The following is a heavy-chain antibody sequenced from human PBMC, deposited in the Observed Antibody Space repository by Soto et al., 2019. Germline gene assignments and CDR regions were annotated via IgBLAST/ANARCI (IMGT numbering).Heavy chain of an antibody. V-gene: IGHV3-33*01. CDR3: ARGRTSYCSSTSCLYYYGMDV. D-gene: IGHD2-2*01. J-gene: IGHJ6*02. Sequence: HPGGSLRLSCAASGFTFSSYGMHWVRQAPGKGLEWVAVIWYDGSNKYYADSVKGRFTISRDNSKNTLYLQMNSLRAEDTAVYYCARGRTSYCSSTSCLYYYGMDVWGQGTTVTVSS. CDR2: IWYDGSNK. CDR1: GFTFSSYG.